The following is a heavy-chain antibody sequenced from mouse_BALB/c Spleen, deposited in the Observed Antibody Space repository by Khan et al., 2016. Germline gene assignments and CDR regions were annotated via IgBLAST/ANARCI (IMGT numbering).Heavy chain of an antibody. V-gene: IGHV1-18*01. CDR2: INPKNGGT. Sequence: EVQLQESGLELVKPGASVKISCKTSEYTFPEYTVHWVKQSLGKSPDWIGVINPKNGGTAYNQKFKGKATLTVDKSSSTAYMEFRSLTSEDSAVYYCARDAGRSWGQGTSVTVAS. CDR3: ARDAGRS. D-gene: IGHD3-3*01. CDR1: EYTFPEYT. J-gene: IGHJ4*01.